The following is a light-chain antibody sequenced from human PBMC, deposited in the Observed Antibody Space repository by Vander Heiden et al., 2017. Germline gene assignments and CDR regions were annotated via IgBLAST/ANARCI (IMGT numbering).Light chain of an antibody. CDR1: EVGDKT. Sequence: SDELTQPPSVSVSPGQTARITCFGDEVGDKTVYWYQQQPGQSPALVIYQRDRRPSGIPDRISGSISGNTATLIISGTQAMDEAEYYCQAWDSFSFTAPFGGGTKLTVL. CDR3: QAWDSFSFTAP. V-gene: IGLV3-1*01. J-gene: IGLJ3*02. CDR2: QRD.